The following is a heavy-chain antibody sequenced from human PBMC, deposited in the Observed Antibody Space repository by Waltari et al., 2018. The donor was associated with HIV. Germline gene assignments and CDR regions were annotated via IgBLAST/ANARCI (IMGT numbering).Heavy chain of an antibody. CDR3: ARAACSSTSCYYVPTYYYYMDV. D-gene: IGHD2-2*01. V-gene: IGHV2-26*01. CDR2: IFSNDAK. Sequence: QVTLKESGPVLVKPTETLTLTCTVSGFSLSNARMGVSWIRQPPGEALEWLVQIFSNDAKSYSTPLGSRLYISKDTPKNQVVLTMTGMDPGDTVTYYGARAACSSTSCYYVPTYYYYMDVWGRGTTVTVSS. J-gene: IGHJ6*03. CDR1: GFSLSNARMG.